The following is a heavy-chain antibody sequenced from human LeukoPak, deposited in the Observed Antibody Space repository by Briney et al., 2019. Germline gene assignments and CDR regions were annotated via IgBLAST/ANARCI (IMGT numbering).Heavy chain of an antibody. D-gene: IGHD2-2*02. CDR3: ARVGSGRYCSSTGCYTGIEEYFDY. V-gene: IGHV4-59*01. CDR1: GGSISSYY. CDR2: IYYSGST. J-gene: IGHJ4*02. Sequence: SETLSLTCTVSGGSISSYYWSWIRQPPGKGLEWIGYIYYSGSTNYNPSLKSRVTISVDTSKNQFSLKLSSVTAADTAVYYCARVGSGRYCSSTGCYTGIEEYFDYWGQGTLVTVSS.